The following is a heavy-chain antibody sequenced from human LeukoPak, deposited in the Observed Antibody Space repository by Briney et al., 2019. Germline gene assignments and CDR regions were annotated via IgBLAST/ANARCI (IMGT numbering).Heavy chain of an antibody. V-gene: IGHV3-23*01. CDR1: GFTFSSYA. CDR2: ISGSCGST. Sequence: GGSLRLSCAASGFTFSSYAMSSVRQAPAKGLEWVSAISGSCGSTYYADSVKGRFTISRDNSKNTLYLQMNSLRAEDTAVYYCAKVGGPAPLYYFDYWGQGTLVTVSS. CDR3: AKVGGPAPLYYFDY. J-gene: IGHJ4*02. D-gene: IGHD2-2*01.